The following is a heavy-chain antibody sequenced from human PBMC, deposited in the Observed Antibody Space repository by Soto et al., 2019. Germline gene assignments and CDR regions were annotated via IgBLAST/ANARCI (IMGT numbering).Heavy chain of an antibody. J-gene: IGHJ6*02. Sequence: KVSCKASGCSFISYWIFGVRLXPVXGXXXXXXXXXXXAXXXXXPXXQXQVTISADKSISTAYLQWSSLKASDTAMYYCARHDSYGYGYYYYGMDVWGQGTTVTVSS. V-gene: IGHV5-51*01. CDR2: XXXXXAXX. CDR3: ARHDSYGYGYYYYGMDV. D-gene: IGHD5-18*01. CDR1: GCSFISYW.